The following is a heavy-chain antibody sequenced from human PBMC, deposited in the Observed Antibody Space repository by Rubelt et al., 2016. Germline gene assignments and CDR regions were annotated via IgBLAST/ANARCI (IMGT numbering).Heavy chain of an antibody. CDR3: TRGGEPGHFDY. Sequence: QVQLQQWGAGLLKPSETLSLTCAVYGGSFSGYYWSWIRQPPGKGLEWIGYLYYSGSTNYNPSLKSRNTISGDTSKNQFSLKMSAVTAADTAVYYCTRGGEPGHFDYWGQGALVTVSS. CDR1: GGSFSGYY. J-gene: IGHJ4*02. V-gene: IGHV4-34*11. CDR2: LYYSGST. D-gene: IGHD3-10*01.